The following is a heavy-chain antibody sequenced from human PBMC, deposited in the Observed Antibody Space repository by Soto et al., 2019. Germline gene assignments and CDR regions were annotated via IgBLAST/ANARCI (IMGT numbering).Heavy chain of an antibody. Sequence: PSETLSLTCRVSDGSMNSDSSYWGWIRQPPRKGLEWIGVINHSGSTYHNLSLKGRVTMSVDASRNQFSLKLTSMTAADTAVYYCARLGGYVSVGYYYLWDSWGQGTLVTVSS. J-gene: IGHJ4*02. D-gene: IGHD3-22*01. CDR1: DGSMNSDSSY. CDR3: ARLGGYVSVGYYYLWDS. V-gene: IGHV4-39*01. CDR2: INHSGST.